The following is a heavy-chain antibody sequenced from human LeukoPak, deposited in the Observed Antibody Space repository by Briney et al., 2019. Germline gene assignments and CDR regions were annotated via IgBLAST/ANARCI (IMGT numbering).Heavy chain of an antibody. Sequence: SETLSLTCTVSGGSISSSSYYWGWIRQPPGKGLEWIGSIYYSGSTYYNPSLKSRVTISVDTSKNQFSLKLSSVTAADTAVYYCARQSARQLVEGGYWGQGTLVTVSS. CDR1: GGSISSSSYY. CDR2: IYYSGST. CDR3: ARQSARQLVEGGY. V-gene: IGHV4-39*01. J-gene: IGHJ4*02. D-gene: IGHD6-13*01.